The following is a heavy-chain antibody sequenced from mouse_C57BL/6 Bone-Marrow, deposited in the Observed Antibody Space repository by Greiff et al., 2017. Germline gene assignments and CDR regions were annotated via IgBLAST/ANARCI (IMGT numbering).Heavy chain of an antibody. CDR2: IYPRSGNT. J-gene: IGHJ2*01. CDR3: AIPLYYYGSPFDD. V-gene: IGHV1-81*01. Sequence: VQLQQSGAELARPGASVKLSCKASGYTFTSYGLSWVKQRTGQGLEWIGEIYPRSGNTYYYEKFKGKATLTADKSSSTAYMELRSLTSEDAAVYFCAIPLYYYGSPFDDWGQGTTLTVSS. D-gene: IGHD1-1*01. CDR1: GYTFTSYG.